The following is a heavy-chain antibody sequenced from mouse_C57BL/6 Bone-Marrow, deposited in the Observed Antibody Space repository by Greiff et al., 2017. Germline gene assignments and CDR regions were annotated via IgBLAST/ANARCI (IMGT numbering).Heavy chain of an antibody. V-gene: IGHV8-12*01. Sequence: QVQLKESGPGILQSSQTLSLTCSFSGFSLSTSGMGVSWIRQPSGKGLEWLAHIYWDDDKRYNPYLKSRLTISKDTSRNQVFLKITSVDTADTATYYCARRDYYGSSHYAMDYWGQGTSVTVSS. CDR3: ARRDYYGSSHYAMDY. J-gene: IGHJ4*01. D-gene: IGHD1-1*01. CDR1: GFSLSTSGMG. CDR2: IYWDDDK.